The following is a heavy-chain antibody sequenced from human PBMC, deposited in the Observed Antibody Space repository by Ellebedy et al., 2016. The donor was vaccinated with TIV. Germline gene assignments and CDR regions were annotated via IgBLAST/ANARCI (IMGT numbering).Heavy chain of an antibody. J-gene: IGHJ4*02. CDR2: ISSSGNYI. V-gene: IGHV3-21*01. CDR3: VREDSAAGGPDY. Sequence: GESLKISCAASGFTFSTYNMNWVRQAPGKGLEWVSSISSSGNYIFYADSVKGRFTISRDNAKNSLYLHMNSLGAGDTAVYYCVREDSAAGGPDYWGQGTLVTVSS. D-gene: IGHD6-13*01. CDR1: GFTFSTYN.